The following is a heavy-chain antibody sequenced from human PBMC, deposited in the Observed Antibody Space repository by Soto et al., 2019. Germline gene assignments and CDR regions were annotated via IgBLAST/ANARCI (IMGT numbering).Heavy chain of an antibody. CDR3: ARTRYCSGGSCYSGLVSWFDP. V-gene: IGHV3-21*01. Sequence: GGSLRLSCAASGFTFSSYSMNWVRQAPGKGLEWVSSISSSSSYIYYADSVKGRFTISRDNAKNSLYLQMNSLRAEDTAVYYCARTRYCSGGSCYSGLVSWFDPWGQGTLVTVSS. J-gene: IGHJ5*02. CDR2: ISSSSSYI. D-gene: IGHD2-15*01. CDR1: GFTFSSYS.